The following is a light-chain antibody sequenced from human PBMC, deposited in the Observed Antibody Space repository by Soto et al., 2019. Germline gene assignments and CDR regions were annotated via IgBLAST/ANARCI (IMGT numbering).Light chain of an antibody. V-gene: IGKV3-20*01. Sequence: IGLKKTPLGLSFSPGKKATLSCRASQNVDTNYLAWYQQKPGQAPRIIIFGASGRATGIPDRFSGSGSGTDFTLTISRLEPEDFAVYYCPHDGRLSWTVGQGTKVDI. CDR3: PHDGRLSWT. CDR1: QNVDTNY. J-gene: IGKJ1*01. CDR2: GAS.